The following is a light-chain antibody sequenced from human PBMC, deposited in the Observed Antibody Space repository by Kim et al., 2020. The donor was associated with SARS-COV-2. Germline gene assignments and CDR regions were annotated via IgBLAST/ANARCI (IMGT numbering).Light chain of an antibody. CDR1: SSNIGSNY. J-gene: IGLJ1*01. Sequence: QSVLTQPPSASGTPGQRVTISCSGSSSNIGSNYVYWYQQLPGTAPKLLIYSNNQRPSGVPDRFSGSKSGTSASLAISGLQSEDEADYYCAAWDDSLNGYVFGTGTKVTVL. CDR2: SNN. CDR3: AAWDDSLNGYV. V-gene: IGLV1-44*01.